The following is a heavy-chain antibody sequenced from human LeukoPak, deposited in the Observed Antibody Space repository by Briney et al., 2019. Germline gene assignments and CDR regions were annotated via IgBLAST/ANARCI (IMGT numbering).Heavy chain of an antibody. V-gene: IGHV3-48*03. J-gene: IGHJ4*02. D-gene: IGHD3-9*01. CDR1: GFTFSSYE. Sequence: GGSLRLSCAASGFTFSSYEMNWVRQAPGKGLEWVSYISSSGSTIYYADSVKGRFTISRDNAKNSLYLQMNSLRAEDTAVYYCARDGKYYDILTGLYYWGQGTLVTVSS. CDR2: ISSSGSTI. CDR3: ARDGKYYDILTGLYY.